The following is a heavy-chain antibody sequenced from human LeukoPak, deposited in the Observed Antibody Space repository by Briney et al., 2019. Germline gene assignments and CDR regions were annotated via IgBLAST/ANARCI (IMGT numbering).Heavy chain of an antibody. Sequence: PGGSLRLSCAASGFTFSSYWMHWVRQAPGKGLVWVSRINSDGSSTSYADSVKGRFTISRDNAKNTLYLQMNSLRAEDTAVYYCAREEDDILTGYPYYYYYGMDVWGQGTTVTVSS. J-gene: IGHJ6*02. CDR3: AREEDDILTGYPYYYYYGMDV. CDR2: INSDGSST. CDR1: GFTFSSYW. V-gene: IGHV3-74*01. D-gene: IGHD3-9*01.